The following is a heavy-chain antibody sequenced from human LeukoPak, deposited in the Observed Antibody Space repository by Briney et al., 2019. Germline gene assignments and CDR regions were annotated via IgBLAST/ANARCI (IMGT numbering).Heavy chain of an antibody. CDR3: ARLGVYDFWSGYYTVVDP. CDR2: VYFNGTT. CDR1: GGSISSSNYF. J-gene: IGHJ5*02. D-gene: IGHD3-3*01. V-gene: IGHV4-39*07. Sequence: PSETLSLTCTVSGGSISSSNYFWGWIRQSPGKGLEWIGNVYFNGTTYYNPSLKSRVTISVDTSKNQFSLKLSSVTAADTAVYYCARLGVYDFWSGYYTVVDPWGQGTLVTVSS.